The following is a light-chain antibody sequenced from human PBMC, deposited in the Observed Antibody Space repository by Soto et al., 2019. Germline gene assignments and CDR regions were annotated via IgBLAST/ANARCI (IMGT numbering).Light chain of an antibody. CDR2: AAP. J-gene: IGKJ1*01. CDR1: QGIRND. Sequence: AIQMTQSPSSLSASVGDRVTITCRASQGIRNDLGWYQQKPGKAPKLLIYAAPSLQSGVPSRFSGSGSGTDFTLTISSLQPEDFATFYCQQYSTYSRAFGQGTKVDIK. CDR3: QQYSTYSRA. V-gene: IGKV1-6*01.